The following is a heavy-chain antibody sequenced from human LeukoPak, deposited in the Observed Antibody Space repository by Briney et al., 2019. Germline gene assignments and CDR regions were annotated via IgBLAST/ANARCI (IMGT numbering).Heavy chain of an antibody. V-gene: IGHV3-21*06. Sequence: PGGSLRLSCAASGFTFSSYSMNWVRQAPGKGLEWVSSISSSSSYIYYVDSVKGRFTISRDNAKNSLYLQMDSLRAEDTAVYYCARLFVYGSGAEAFDYWGQGALVTVSS. CDR1: GFTFSSYS. CDR3: ARLFVYGSGAEAFDY. CDR2: ISSSSSYI. D-gene: IGHD3-10*01. J-gene: IGHJ4*02.